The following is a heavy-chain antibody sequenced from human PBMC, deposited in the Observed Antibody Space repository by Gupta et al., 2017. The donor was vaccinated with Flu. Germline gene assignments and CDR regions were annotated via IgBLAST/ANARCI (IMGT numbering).Heavy chain of an antibody. CDR2: IYYNGDT. D-gene: IGHD1-26*01. J-gene: IGHJ3*01. Sequence: GFYWSWLRQHPGKGLEWIGYIYYNGDTNYNPSLKSRVTISLDMSKNVFSLRLNSVTAADTAVYYCARDLLGAHDAFDLWGQGTMVTVSS. V-gene: IGHV4-31*02. CDR1: GFY. CDR3: ARDLLGAHDAFDL.